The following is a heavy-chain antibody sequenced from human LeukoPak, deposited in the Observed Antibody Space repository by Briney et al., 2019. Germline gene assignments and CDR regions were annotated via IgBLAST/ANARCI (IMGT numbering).Heavy chain of an antibody. CDR2: ISAYNGNT. V-gene: IGHV1-18*01. CDR3: AREDYCDSGSNDY. D-gene: IGHD3-22*01. CDR1: GYTFTSYG. J-gene: IGHJ4*02. Sequence: ASVTVSCKTSGYTFTSYGISWVRQAPGQGLECMGWISAYNGNTNYAQKFQGRVTMTADTSTSTVYMELRSLRSDDTAVYYCAREDYCDSGSNDYWGQGTLVTVSS.